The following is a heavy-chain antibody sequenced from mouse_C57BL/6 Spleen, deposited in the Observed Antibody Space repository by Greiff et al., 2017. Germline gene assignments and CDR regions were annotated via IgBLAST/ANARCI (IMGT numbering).Heavy chain of an antibody. CDR1: GYTFTSYW. Sequence: QLQQPGAELVMPGASVKLSCKASGYTFTSYWMHWVKQRPGQGLEWIGEIDPSDSYTNYNQKFKGKSTLTVDKSSSTAYMQLSSLTSEDSAVYYCASLTGTFAYWGQGTLVTVSA. CDR2: IDPSDSYT. D-gene: IGHD4-1*01. J-gene: IGHJ3*01. V-gene: IGHV1-69*01. CDR3: ASLTGTFAY.